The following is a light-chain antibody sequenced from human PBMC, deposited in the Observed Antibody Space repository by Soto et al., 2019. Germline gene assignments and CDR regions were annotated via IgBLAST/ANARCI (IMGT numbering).Light chain of an antibody. V-gene: IGKV1-39*01. Sequence: DIQMTQSPSSLSASVGDRVTITCRASQSISSYLNWYQQKPGQAPKLLIYAASSLQSGVPSRFSGSGSGTDFTLTISSLQPEDFATYYCQQSYSTPPKYTFGQGTKLEIK. CDR1: QSISSY. J-gene: IGKJ2*01. CDR3: QQSYSTPPKYT. CDR2: AAS.